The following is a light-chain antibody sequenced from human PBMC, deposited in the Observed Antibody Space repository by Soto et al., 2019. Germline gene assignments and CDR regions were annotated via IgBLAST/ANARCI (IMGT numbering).Light chain of an antibody. J-gene: IGKJ4*01. CDR3: QQYNSYTLT. CDR1: QSISSW. V-gene: IGKV1-5*03. CDR2: RAS. Sequence: DIQMTQSPSTLSASVGDKVTITCRASQSISSWLAWYQQKPGKAPKLLIYRASSLESGVPSRFSGSGSGTEFTLTISSLQPDDFATYYCQQYNSYTLTFGGGTKVEIK.